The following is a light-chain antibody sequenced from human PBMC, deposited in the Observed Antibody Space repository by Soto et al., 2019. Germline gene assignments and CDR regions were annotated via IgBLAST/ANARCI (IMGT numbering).Light chain of an antibody. V-gene: IGKV4-1*01. J-gene: IGKJ3*01. Sequence: DIVMTQSPDSLAVSLGERATINCKSSQSVFYSPKNKNYLAWYQQKPGQPPKLLIYWASTRESGVPDRFSGSGSGKDFTPTISSLQAEDVAVYYCQQYYATPLTFGPGTKVDIK. CDR1: QSVFYSPKNKNY. CDR3: QQYYATPLT. CDR2: WAS.